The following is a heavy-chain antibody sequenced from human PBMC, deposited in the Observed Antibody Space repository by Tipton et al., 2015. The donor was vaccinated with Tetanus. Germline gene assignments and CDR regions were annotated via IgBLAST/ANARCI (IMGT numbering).Heavy chain of an antibody. CDR1: GGSISGSNYF. D-gene: IGHD1-26*01. CDR3: GRHGGSYSAYWCFDL. V-gene: IGHV4-31*03. J-gene: IGHJ2*01. CDR2: IYYDTART. Sequence: LRLSCSVSGGSISGSNYFWNWIRQQPGKGPEWIGNIYYDTARTSHIPSLASRVTISVDTSKNQFSLRLTSVTAADTAVYYCGRHGGSYSAYWCFDLWGRGSLVAVSS.